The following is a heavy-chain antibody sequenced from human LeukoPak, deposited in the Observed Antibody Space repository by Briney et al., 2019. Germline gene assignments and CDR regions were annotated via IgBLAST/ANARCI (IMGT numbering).Heavy chain of an antibody. V-gene: IGHV4-34*01. D-gene: IGHD3-16*01. CDR1: GGSFSGYY. CDR3: ARVSVWGSQSYYFDY. CDR2: INHSGST. J-gene: IGHJ4*02. Sequence: SETLSLTCAVYGGSFSGYYWSWIRQPPGKGLEWIGEINHSGSTNYNPSLKSRVTISVDTSKNQFSLKLSSVTAADTAVYYCARVSVWGSQSYYFDYWGQGTLVTVSS.